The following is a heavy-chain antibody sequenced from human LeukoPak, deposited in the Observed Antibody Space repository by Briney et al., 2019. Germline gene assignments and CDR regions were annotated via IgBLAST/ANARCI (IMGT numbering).Heavy chain of an antibody. Sequence: SETLSPTCAVYGGSFSGYYWSWIRQPPGKGLEWIGEINHSGSTNYNPSLKSRVTISVDTSKNQFSLKLSSVTAADTAVYYCARMYSYGSYYYYGMDVWGQGTTVTVSS. CDR1: GGSFSGYY. CDR2: INHSGST. D-gene: IGHD5-18*01. V-gene: IGHV4-34*01. CDR3: ARMYSYGSYYYYGMDV. J-gene: IGHJ6*02.